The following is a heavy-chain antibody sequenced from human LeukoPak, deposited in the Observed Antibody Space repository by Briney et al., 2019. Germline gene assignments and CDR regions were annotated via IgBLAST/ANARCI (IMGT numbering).Heavy chain of an antibody. Sequence: SQTLSLTCTVSGGSISSGSYYWSWIRQPAGKGLEWIGYIYYSGSTNYNPSLKSRVTISVDTSKNQFSLKLSSVTAADTAVYYCARDPGYCSSTSCYKGRGYFDYWGQGTLVTVSS. CDR1: GGSISSGSYY. D-gene: IGHD2-2*02. CDR3: ARDPGYCSSTSCYKGRGYFDY. CDR2: IYYSGST. J-gene: IGHJ4*02. V-gene: IGHV4-61*10.